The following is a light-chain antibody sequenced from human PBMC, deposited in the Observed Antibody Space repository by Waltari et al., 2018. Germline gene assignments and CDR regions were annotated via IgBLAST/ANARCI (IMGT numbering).Light chain of an antibody. CDR2: KAS. J-gene: IGKJ4*01. CDR1: QSISSW. Sequence: DSQMTQSPSSLSASVGDTVTITCRASQSISSWLDWYQQKPGKAPKLLIYKASSLQSWVPSMFSGSGSGTEFTLTISSLQPEDFATYYCLQYSSSPLTFGGGTKVEIK. V-gene: IGKV1-12*01. CDR3: LQYSSSPLT.